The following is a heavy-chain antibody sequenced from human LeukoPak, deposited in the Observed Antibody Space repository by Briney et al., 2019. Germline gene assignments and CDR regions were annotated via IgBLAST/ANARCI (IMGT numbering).Heavy chain of an antibody. CDR3: AKDTLAVVVPAAIDY. Sequence: PGGSLRLSCAASGFTFSSYAMSWVRQAPGKGLEWVSAISGSGGSTYYADSVKGRFTISRDNSKNTLYLQMNSLRAEDTAVYYGAKDTLAVVVPAAIDYWGQGTLVTVSS. V-gene: IGHV3-23*01. CDR2: ISGSGGST. CDR1: GFTFSSYA. D-gene: IGHD2-2*01. J-gene: IGHJ4*02.